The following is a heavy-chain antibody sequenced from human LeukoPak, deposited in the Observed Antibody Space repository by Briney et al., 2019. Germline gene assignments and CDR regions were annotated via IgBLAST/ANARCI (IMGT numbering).Heavy chain of an antibody. CDR1: GGSVSSGSYY. CDR2: IYYSGST. D-gene: IGHD4-17*01. J-gene: IGHJ5*02. V-gene: IGHV4-31*03. Sequence: SETLSLTCTVSGGSVSSGSYYWSWIRQPPGKGLEWIGYIYYSGSTYYNPSLKSRVTISVDTSKNQFSLKLSSVTAADTAVYYCARGGTTVTGFDPWGQGTLVTVSS. CDR3: ARGGTTVTGFDP.